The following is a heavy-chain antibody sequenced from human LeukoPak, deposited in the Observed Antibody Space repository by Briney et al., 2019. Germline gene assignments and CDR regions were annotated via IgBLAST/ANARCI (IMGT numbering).Heavy chain of an antibody. CDR2: FSRNGVNT. CDR1: GFTFSTYA. D-gene: IGHD6-13*01. J-gene: IGHJ4*02. Sequence: LPGGSLRLSCAASGFTFSTYAMSWVRQAPGRGLEWVSTFSRNGVNTFYADSVKGRFTMSRDSSKNTLYLQMNSLRAEDTAIYYCARVIRAAPGKDYFDYWGQGTLVTVSS. V-gene: IGHV3-23*01. CDR3: ARVIRAAPGKDYFDY.